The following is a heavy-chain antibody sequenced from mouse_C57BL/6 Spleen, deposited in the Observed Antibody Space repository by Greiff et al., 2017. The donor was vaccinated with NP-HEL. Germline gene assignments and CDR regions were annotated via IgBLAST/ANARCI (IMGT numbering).Heavy chain of an antibody. D-gene: IGHD1-1*01. CDR3: ARGGHYYGSSYEAWFAY. CDR1: GFTFSDYG. CDR2: ISSGSGTI. J-gene: IGHJ3*01. V-gene: IGHV5-17*01. Sequence: EVQRVESGGGLVKPGGSLKLSCAASGFTFSDYGMHWVRQAPEKGLEWVAYISSGSGTIYYADTVKGRFTISRDNAKNTLFLQLTSLRSEDTAVYYCARGGHYYGSSYEAWFAYWGQGTLVTVSA.